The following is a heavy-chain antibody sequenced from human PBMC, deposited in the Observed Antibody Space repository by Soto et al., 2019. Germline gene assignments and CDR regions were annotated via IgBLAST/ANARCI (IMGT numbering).Heavy chain of an antibody. V-gene: IGHV4-31*03. Sequence: SETLSLTCTVSGGSISTVGHYWTWIRQPPGKGLEWIGSIYHTGSTYYSKSLRSRLTMSVDTSKSQFSLRLSSVTAADTAVYYCARATGALRSRNCDYWGQGSLVTVSS. CDR1: GGSISTVGHY. CDR3: ARATGALRSRNCDY. D-gene: IGHD7-27*01. J-gene: IGHJ4*02. CDR2: IYHTGST.